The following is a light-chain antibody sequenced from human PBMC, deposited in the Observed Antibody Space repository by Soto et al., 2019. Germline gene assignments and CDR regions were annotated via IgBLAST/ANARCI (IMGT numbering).Light chain of an antibody. J-gene: IGKJ1*01. CDR2: GAS. V-gene: IGKV3-20*01. CDR1: QSVSNNY. CDR3: QQYGSSGT. Sequence: EIVLTQSPGTLSLSPGERATLSCRASQSVSNNYLAWYQQKHGQAPRLLIYGASNRATGIPDRFSGSGSGNDFPLTISRLEPEEFAVYYCQQYGSSGTFGQGTKVEIK.